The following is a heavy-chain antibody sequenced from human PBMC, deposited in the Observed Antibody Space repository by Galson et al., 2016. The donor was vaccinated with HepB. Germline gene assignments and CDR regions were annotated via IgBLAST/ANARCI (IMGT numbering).Heavy chain of an antibody. D-gene: IGHD1-26*01. V-gene: IGHV1-46*01. CDR3: ARVTHSDSYHGGFDF. CDR1: GYTFTNYY. Sequence: SVKVSCKASGYTFTNYYIHWVRQAPGQGLEWMGIITPSGGITTSAQKFQGRLTLTRDTSTSTVYLELSSLRSEDTAVYYCARVTHSDSYHGGFDFWGQGTLVTVSS. J-gene: IGHJ4*02. CDR2: ITPSGGIT.